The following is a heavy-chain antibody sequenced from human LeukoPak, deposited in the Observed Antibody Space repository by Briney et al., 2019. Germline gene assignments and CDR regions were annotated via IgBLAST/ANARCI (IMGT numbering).Heavy chain of an antibody. CDR3: ARVHTMVRGVIRGPLDY. CDR1: GYTFTSYG. CDR2: ISAYNGNT. Sequence: GASVKVSRKASGYTFTSYGISWVRQAPGQGLEWMGWISAYNGNTNYAQKLQGRVTMTTDTSTSTAYMELRSLRSDDTAVYYCARVHTMVRGVIRGPLDYWGQGTLVTVSS. V-gene: IGHV1-18*01. D-gene: IGHD3-10*01. J-gene: IGHJ4*02.